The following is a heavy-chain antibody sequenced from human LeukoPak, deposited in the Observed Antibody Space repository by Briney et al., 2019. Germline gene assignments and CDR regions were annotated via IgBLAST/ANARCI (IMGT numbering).Heavy chain of an antibody. J-gene: IGHJ3*02. Sequence: SETLSLTCTVSGGSISSYYRSWIRQPPGKGLEWIGYIYYSGSTNYNPSLKSRVTISVDTSKNQFSLKLSSVTAADTAVYYCARPVCYGGGDCYGAFDIWGQGTMVTVSS. V-gene: IGHV4-59*08. CDR2: IYYSGST. D-gene: IGHD2-21*02. CDR3: ARPVCYGGGDCYGAFDI. CDR1: GGSISSYY.